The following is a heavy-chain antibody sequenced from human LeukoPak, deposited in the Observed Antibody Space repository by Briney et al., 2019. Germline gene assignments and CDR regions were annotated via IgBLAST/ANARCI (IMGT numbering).Heavy chain of an antibody. J-gene: IGHJ4*02. CDR1: GFTFSSNA. D-gene: IGHD5-18*01. Sequence: GGSLRLSCAASGFTFSSNAMSWVRQAPGKGLEWVSTISGSGTGTYYADSVKGRFTISRDNSKNTLYLQMNSLRVEDTAVYYCAKDVLAYVNTAKDYWGQGTPVTVSS. CDR2: ISGSGTGT. V-gene: IGHV3-23*01. CDR3: AKDVLAYVNTAKDY.